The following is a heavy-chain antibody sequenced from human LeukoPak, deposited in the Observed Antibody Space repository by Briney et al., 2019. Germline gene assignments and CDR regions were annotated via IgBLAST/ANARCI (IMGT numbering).Heavy chain of an antibody. CDR2: IRSYVDGGTT. D-gene: IGHD6-25*01. Sequence: PGGSLRLSCRISGLTFSNAWLTWVRQVPGKGLEWIGHIRSYVDGGTTEYAAPVRDRFIISRDDSKNTLHLQMSSLKTEDTAVYFCAKDLPLSGARFFQHWGQGTLVTVSS. J-gene: IGHJ1*01. CDR3: AKDLPLSGARFFQH. CDR1: GLTFSNAW. V-gene: IGHV3-15*01.